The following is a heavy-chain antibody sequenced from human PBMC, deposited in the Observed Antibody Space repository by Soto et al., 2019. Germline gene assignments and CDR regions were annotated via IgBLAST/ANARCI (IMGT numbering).Heavy chain of an antibody. D-gene: IGHD3-9*01. CDR2: ITLYNGNT. V-gene: IGHV1-45*02. J-gene: IGHJ4*02. CDR1: GYTFTYCS. Sequence: SVKVSCKASGYTFTYCSLHWLQQAPGQGLERMRWITLYNGNTNYAKKFQGRVTITRDMSLRTAYIELSSLRSEDSAVYYWARFWLKSYILTGRTSFDYWGQGTLVTVSS. CDR3: ARFWLKSYILTGRTSFDY.